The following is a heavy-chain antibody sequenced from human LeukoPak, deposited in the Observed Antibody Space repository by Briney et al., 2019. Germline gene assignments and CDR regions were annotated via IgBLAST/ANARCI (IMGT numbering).Heavy chain of an antibody. CDR2: ISSSSSTI. CDR1: GFTFSSYS. V-gene: IGHV3-48*01. D-gene: IGHD4-23*01. CDR3: ARDQGVVRSDWFDP. J-gene: IGHJ5*02. Sequence: GGSLRLSCAASGFTFSSYSMNWVRQAPGKGLEWVSYISSSSSTIYYADSVKGRITISRDNAKNSLYLQMNSLRAEDTAVYYCARDQGVVRSDWFDPWGQGTLVTVSS.